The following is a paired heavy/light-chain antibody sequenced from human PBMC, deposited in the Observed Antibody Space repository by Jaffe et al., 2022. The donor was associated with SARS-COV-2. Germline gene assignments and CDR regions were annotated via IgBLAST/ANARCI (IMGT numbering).Light chain of an antibody. Sequence: QSVLTQPPSASGTPGQRVTISCSGSSSNIGSNTVNWYQQLPGTAPKLLIYNNNQRPSGVPDRFSGSKSGTSASLAISGLQSEDEADYYCAAWDDSLIGPVFGGGTKLTVL. V-gene: IGLV1-44*01. CDR1: SSNIGSNT. CDR2: NNN. CDR3: AAWDDSLIGPV. J-gene: IGLJ2*01.
Heavy chain of an antibody. CDR2: IYYSGST. J-gene: IGHJ5*02. CDR3: ARYFSSGWYWFDP. D-gene: IGHD6-19*01. CDR1: GGSISSGDYY. V-gene: IGHV4-30-4*01. Sequence: QVQLQESGPGLVKPSQTLSLTCTVSGGSISSGDYYWSWIRQPPGKGLEWIGYIYYSGSTHYNPSLKSRVTVSLDTSKNQFSLKLSSVTAADMAVYYCARYFSSGWYWFDPWGQGTLVTVSS.